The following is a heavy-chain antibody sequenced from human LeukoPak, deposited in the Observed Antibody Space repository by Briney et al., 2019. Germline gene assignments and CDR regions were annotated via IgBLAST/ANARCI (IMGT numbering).Heavy chain of an antibody. CDR3: ANIPKGYYYDSSGYYPDAFDI. CDR1: GFTFDDYA. CDR2: ISWNSGSI. Sequence: PGRSLRLSCAASGFTFDDYAMHWVRQAPGKGLEWVSGISWNSGSIGYADSVKGRFTISRDKSKNTLYLQMNSLRAEDTAVYYCANIPKGYYYDSSGYYPDAFDIWGQGTMVTVSS. D-gene: IGHD3-22*01. V-gene: IGHV3-9*01. J-gene: IGHJ3*02.